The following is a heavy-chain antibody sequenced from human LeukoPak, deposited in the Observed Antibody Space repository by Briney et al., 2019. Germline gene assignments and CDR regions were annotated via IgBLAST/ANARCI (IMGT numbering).Heavy chain of an antibody. CDR1: GGSISSSSYY. CDR2: IYYSGST. V-gene: IGHV4-39*01. Sequence: PSETLSLTCTVSGGSISSSSYYWGWIRQPPGKGLEWIGSIYYSGSTYYNPSLKSRVTISVDTSKNQFTLKLNSVTAADTAVYYCARQASVVTRYFDYWGQGTLVTVSS. CDR3: ARQASVVTRYFDY. D-gene: IGHD2-2*01. J-gene: IGHJ4*02.